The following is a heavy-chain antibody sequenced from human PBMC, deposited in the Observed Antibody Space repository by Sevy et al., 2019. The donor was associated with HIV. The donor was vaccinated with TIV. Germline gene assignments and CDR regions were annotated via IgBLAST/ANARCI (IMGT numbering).Heavy chain of an antibody. V-gene: IGHV4-30-4*01. D-gene: IGHD6-19*01. CDR1: GGSISSGDYY. CDR3: AREWGRAGFETRFDY. J-gene: IGHJ4*02. Sequence: SETLSLTCTVSGGSISSGDYYWSWIRQPPGKGLEWIGFIYYSGSTYYNPSLKGRVTISLDTSKNQFSLKLCFVTAADTAVYSCAREWGRAGFETRFDYWGLGTLVTVSS. CDR2: IYYSGST.